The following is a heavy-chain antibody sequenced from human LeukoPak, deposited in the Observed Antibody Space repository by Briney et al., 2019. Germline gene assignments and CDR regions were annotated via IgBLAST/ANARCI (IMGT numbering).Heavy chain of an antibody. CDR3: AGEGHYYDSTGYYYGGEDY. J-gene: IGHJ4*02. CDR1: GGSISSYY. V-gene: IGHV4-4*07. D-gene: IGHD3-22*01. CDR2: IYTRGST. Sequence: SETLSLTCTVSGGSISSYYWSWIRQPAGKGLEWIGRIYTRGSTNYNPSPKSRVTMSADMSKNQFSLKLSSVTAADAAVYYCAGEGHYYDSTGYYYGGEDYWGQGTLVTVSS.